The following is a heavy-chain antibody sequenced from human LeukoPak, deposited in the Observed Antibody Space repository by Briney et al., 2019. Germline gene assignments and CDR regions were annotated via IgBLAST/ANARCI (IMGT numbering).Heavy chain of an antibody. D-gene: IGHD3-10*01. J-gene: IGHJ4*02. CDR3: VRDVSYYRSGPHFDS. Sequence: GGSLRLSCAASGFTLSSFWMHWVRQGPGKGLLWVSHIKGDGSTTSYADSVRGRFTISRDNAKNTLYLQMNSLRAEDTAVYYCVRDVSYYRSGPHFDSWGQGTQVTVSS. CDR1: GFTLSSFW. CDR2: IKGDGSTT. V-gene: IGHV3-74*01.